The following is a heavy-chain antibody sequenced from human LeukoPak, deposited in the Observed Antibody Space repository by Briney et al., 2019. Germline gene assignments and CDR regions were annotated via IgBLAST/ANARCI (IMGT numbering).Heavy chain of an antibody. CDR2: ISGSGGST. V-gene: IGHV3-23*01. D-gene: IGHD6-13*01. CDR1: GFTFSSYA. CDR3: AKGEVRAAAGTGFDY. Sequence: GGSLRLSCAASGFTFSSYATSWVRQAPGKGLEWVSAISGSGGSTYYADSVKGRFTISRDNSKNTLYLQMNSLRAEDTAVYHCAKGEVRAAAGTGFDYWGQGTLVTVSS. J-gene: IGHJ4*02.